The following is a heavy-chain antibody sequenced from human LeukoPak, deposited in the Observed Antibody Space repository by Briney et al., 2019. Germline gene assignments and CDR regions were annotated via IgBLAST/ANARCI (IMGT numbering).Heavy chain of an antibody. D-gene: IGHD3-22*01. CDR2: INQHGSEK. CDR3: ARGKYYYDSSGYYPGGDY. Sequence: SGGSLRLSCAASGFTFSSYWMSWVRQAPGKGLEWVANINQHGSEKYYVDSVKGRFTISRDNAKNSLYLQMNSLRAEDTAVYYCARGKYYYDSSGYYPGGDYWGQGTLVTVSS. J-gene: IGHJ4*02. V-gene: IGHV3-7*01. CDR1: GFTFSSYW.